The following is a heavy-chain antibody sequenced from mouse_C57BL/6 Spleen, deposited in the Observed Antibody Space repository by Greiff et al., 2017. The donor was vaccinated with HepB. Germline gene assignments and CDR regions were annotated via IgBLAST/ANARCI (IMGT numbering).Heavy chain of an antibody. J-gene: IGHJ2*01. CDR2: ISYDGSN. Sequence: ESGPGLVKPSQSLSLTCSVTGYSITSGYYWNWIRQFPGNKLEWMGYISYDGSNNYNPSLKNRISITRDTSKNQFFLKLNSVTTEDTATYYCAREADDGYYFDYWGQGTTLTVSS. CDR1: GYSITSGYY. D-gene: IGHD2-3*01. V-gene: IGHV3-6*01. CDR3: AREADDGYYFDY.